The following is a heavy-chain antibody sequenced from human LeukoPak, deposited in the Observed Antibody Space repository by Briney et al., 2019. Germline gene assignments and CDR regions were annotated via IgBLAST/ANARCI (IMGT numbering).Heavy chain of an antibody. D-gene: IGHD6-19*01. CDR2: TYYRSKWYN. Sequence: SQTLSLTCAVSGDSVSSKNGAWNWIRQSPSRGLEWLGRTYYRSKWYNDYAESMEGRMTISQDTSKNQYSLHLNSVAPDDAAVYYCARDLGTTGWHTFDYWGQGTLVTVSS. V-gene: IGHV6-1*01. J-gene: IGHJ4*02. CDR1: GDSVSSKNGA. CDR3: ARDLGTTGWHTFDY.